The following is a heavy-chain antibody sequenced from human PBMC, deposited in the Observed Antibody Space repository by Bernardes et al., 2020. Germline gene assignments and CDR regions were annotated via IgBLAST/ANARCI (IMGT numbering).Heavy chain of an antibody. CDR2: ISWNSGSI. Sequence: SLRLSGAASGFTFDDYAMHWVRQAPGKGLEWVSGISWNSGSIGYADSVKGRFTISRDNAKNSLYLQMNSLRAEDTALYYCAKAGHYSSPQLGSDAFDIWGQGTMVTVSS. CDR1: GFTFDDYA. D-gene: IGHD3-22*01. CDR3: AKAGHYSSPQLGSDAFDI. V-gene: IGHV3-9*01. J-gene: IGHJ3*02.